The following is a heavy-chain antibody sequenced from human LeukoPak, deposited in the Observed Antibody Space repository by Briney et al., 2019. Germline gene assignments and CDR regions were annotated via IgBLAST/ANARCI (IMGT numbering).Heavy chain of an antibody. V-gene: IGHV4-59*12. CDR3: AKSNGYGLVDI. CDR2: IYYSGST. J-gene: IGHJ3*02. Sequence: SETLSLTCTVSGDSISNNSWSWIRQPPGKGLEWIGCIYYSGSTNYNPSLKSRVTISVDTSKNQFSLKLNSVTAADTAVYYCAKSNGYGLVDIWGQGTMVTVSS. CDR1: GDSISNNS. D-gene: IGHD3-10*01.